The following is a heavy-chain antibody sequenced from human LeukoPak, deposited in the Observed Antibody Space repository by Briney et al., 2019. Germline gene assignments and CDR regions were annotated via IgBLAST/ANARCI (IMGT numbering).Heavy chain of an antibody. Sequence: GGSLRLSCAASGFSFDDYVMHWVRQAPGKGLELVSLISGDGGGTYYGDSVKGRFTVSRDSSKNSLYLQMNSLRTEDTALYYCVKDSLCGADTCYRHFDYWGQGTLVTVSS. CDR2: ISGDGGGT. CDR3: VKDSLCGADTCYRHFDY. CDR1: GFSFDDYV. D-gene: IGHD2-21*01. J-gene: IGHJ4*02. V-gene: IGHV3-43*02.